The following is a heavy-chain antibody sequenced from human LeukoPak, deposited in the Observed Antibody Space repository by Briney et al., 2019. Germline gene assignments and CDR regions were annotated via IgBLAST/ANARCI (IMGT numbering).Heavy chain of an antibody. CDR3: AKDRGAAARSLHPDDY. CDR2: ISGSGGST. CDR1: GFTFSSYA. V-gene: IGHV3-23*01. Sequence: PGGSLRLSCAASGFTFSSYAMSWVRQAPGKGLEWVSAISGSGGSTYYADSVKGRFTISRDNSKNTLYLQMNGLRAEDAAVYYCAKDRGAAARSLHPDDYWGQGTLVTVSS. D-gene: IGHD6-13*01. J-gene: IGHJ4*02.